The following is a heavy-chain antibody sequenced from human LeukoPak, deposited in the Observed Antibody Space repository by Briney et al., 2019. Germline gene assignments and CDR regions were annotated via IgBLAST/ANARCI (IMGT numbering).Heavy chain of an antibody. Sequence: ASVKVSCKASGYTFTGYYMHWVRQAPGQGLEWMGWINPNSGGTNYAQKFQGRVTMTRDTSISTAYMELSRLRSDDTAVYYCARDSGLVVVIAIGGLDYWGQGTLVTVSS. V-gene: IGHV1-2*02. J-gene: IGHJ4*02. D-gene: IGHD2-21*01. CDR1: GYTFTGYY. CDR2: INPNSGGT. CDR3: ARDSGLVVVIAIGGLDY.